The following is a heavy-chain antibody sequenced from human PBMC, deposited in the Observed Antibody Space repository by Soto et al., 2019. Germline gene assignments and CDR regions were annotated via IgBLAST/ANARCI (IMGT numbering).Heavy chain of an antibody. CDR2: IWYDGSNK. J-gene: IGHJ4*02. CDR3: ARDRRFLELFDY. CDR1: GFTFTSYG. V-gene: IGHV3-33*01. Sequence: QMHLVESGGGVVQPGRSLTLSCVASGFTFTSYGIHWVRQAPGKGLEWVAGIWYDGSNKYYGDSVKGRFSISRDNSKNTVYLQMNSLCAEDTAVYYCARDRRFLELFDYWCQGTLVSVSS. D-gene: IGHD3-3*01.